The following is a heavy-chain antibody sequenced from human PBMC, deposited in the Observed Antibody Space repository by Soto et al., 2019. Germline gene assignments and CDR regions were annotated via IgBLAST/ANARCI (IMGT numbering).Heavy chain of an antibody. CDR3: ARTCTDSSGWSRGMDV. V-gene: IGHV5-51*01. CDR2: IYPGDSDP. D-gene: IGHD6-19*01. Sequence: GGALKISWKGSGYSFSSYWIGWVRPMPGEGLGGVGVIYPGDSDPRSSPSFQGQVTISADKSISTAYLQWSSLKASDTAMYYCARTCTDSSGWSRGMDVWGQGTTVTVSS. J-gene: IGHJ6*02. CDR1: GYSFSSYW.